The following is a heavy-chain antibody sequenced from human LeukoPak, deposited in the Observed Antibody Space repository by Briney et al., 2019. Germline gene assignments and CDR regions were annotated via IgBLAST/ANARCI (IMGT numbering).Heavy chain of an antibody. CDR1: GGTFSSYA. D-gene: IGHD6-19*01. V-gene: IGHV1-69*04. J-gene: IGHJ6*02. CDR3: ARDFLGIAVAGVDGTYYYYGMDV. CDR2: IIPILGIA. Sequence: ASVKVSCKASGGTFSSYAISWVRQAPGQGLEWMGRIIPILGIANYAQKFQGRVTMTTDTSTSTAYMELRSLRSDDTAVYYCARDFLGIAVAGVDGTYYYYGMDVWGQGTTVTVSS.